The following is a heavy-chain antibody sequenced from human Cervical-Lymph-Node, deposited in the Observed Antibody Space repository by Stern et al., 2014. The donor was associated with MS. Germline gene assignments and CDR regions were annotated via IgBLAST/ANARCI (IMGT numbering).Heavy chain of an antibody. J-gene: IGHJ4*02. Sequence: VHLVESGPGLVKPSETLSLTCAVSGGSISSRYWGWIRQPPGKGLEWIGLISHSGDTKYNPSLKSRVTISLDTSKNHFPLKVTSVTAADTAVYYCARLSTAVDFWGQGTLVTVSS. CDR2: ISHSGDT. V-gene: IGHV4-59*08. CDR1: GGSISSRY. CDR3: ARLSTAVDF.